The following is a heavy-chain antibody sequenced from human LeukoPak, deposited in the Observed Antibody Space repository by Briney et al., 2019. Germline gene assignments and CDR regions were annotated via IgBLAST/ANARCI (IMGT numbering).Heavy chain of an antibody. CDR2: IYTSGST. J-gene: IGHJ5*02. V-gene: IGHV4-4*07. CDR1: GGSISSYY. CDR3: ARDFAPFSWFDP. Sequence: SETLSLTCTVSGGSISSYYWSWIRQPAGKGLEWIGRIYTSGSTNYNPSLKSRVTMSVGTSKNQFSLKLSSVTAADTAVYYCARDFAPFSWFDPWGQGTLVTVSS.